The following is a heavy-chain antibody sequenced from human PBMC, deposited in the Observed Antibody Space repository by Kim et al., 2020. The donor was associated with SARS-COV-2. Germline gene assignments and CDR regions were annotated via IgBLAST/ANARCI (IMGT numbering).Heavy chain of an antibody. CDR3: ARGAGWWEEYYFDY. Sequence: ASVKVACKASGYTFTNYAMNWVRQAPGQGLEWVGWINTNTGNPTYAQGFPGRFVFSLDTSVSTAYLQINSLKAEDTAVYYCARGAGWWEEYYFDYWGQGTLVTVSS. J-gene: IGHJ4*02. V-gene: IGHV7-4-1*02. D-gene: IGHD1-26*01. CDR1: GYTFTNYA. CDR2: INTNTGNP.